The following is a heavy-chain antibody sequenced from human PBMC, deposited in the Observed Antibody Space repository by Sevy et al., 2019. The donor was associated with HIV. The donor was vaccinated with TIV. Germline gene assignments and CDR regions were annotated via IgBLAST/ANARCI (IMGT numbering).Heavy chain of an antibody. J-gene: IGHJ4*02. Sequence: GGSLRLSCAASGFTFSGSAIHWVRQASGKGLEWVARIRRKANTYATSYAESVKGRFTISRDDSKNTAYLQMNSLKSXXXXXXXXXCXXXXXSXGXQGGYYFDYWGQGTLVTVSS. CDR1: GFTFSGSA. CDR3: XCXXXXXSXGXQGGYYFDY. CDR2: IRRKANTYAT. V-gene: IGHV3-73*01. D-gene: IGHD3-22*01.